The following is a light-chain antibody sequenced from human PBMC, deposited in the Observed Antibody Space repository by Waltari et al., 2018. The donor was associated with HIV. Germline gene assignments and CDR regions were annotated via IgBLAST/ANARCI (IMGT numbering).Light chain of an antibody. J-gene: IGLJ2*01. CDR2: DDS. CDR3: QVWDSTTDEGV. V-gene: IGLV3-21*02. Sequence: SYVLTQPPSVSVATGQTATITCGGNNIKSKNVHWYRQRPGQAPTLVVYDDSARPSGIPGRFSGSHSANTATLTISRVKAGDEADYYCQVWDSTTDEGVFGGGTKLAVL. CDR1: NIKSKN.